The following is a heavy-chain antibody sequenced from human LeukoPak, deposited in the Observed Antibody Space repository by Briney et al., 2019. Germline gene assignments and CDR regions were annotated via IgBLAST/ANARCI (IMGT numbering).Heavy chain of an antibody. Sequence: SLRLSCAASGFTFSSHGMNWVRQAPGKGLEWVSGISGSGGNTYYAGSVKGRFTISRDNSKNTLYLQMNSLRAEDTAVYYCARGCHDSWGLGTLVTVSS. J-gene: IGHJ4*02. CDR3: ARGCHDS. CDR2: ISGSGGNT. CDR1: GFTFSSHG. V-gene: IGHV3-23*01.